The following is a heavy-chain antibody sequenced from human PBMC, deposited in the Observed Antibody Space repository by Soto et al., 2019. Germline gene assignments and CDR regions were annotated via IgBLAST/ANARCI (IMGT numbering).Heavy chain of an antibody. CDR1: GGTFSSYT. J-gene: IGHJ6*03. CDR3: ARGGEGYCSGGSCYGRYYYYYMDV. Sequence: QVQLVQSGAEVKKPGSSVKVSYKASGGTFSSYTISWVRQAPGQGLEWMGRIIPILGIANYAQKFQGRVTITADKSTSTAYMELSSLRSEDTAVYYCARGGEGYCSGGSCYGRYYYYYMDVWGKGTTVTVSS. D-gene: IGHD2-15*01. CDR2: IIPILGIA. V-gene: IGHV1-69*02.